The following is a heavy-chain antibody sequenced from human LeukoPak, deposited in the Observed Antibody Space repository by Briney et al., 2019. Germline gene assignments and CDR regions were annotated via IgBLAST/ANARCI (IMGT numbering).Heavy chain of an antibody. CDR2: IYTSGGT. D-gene: IGHD6-13*01. V-gene: IGHV4-4*07. CDR1: GGSISSYY. Sequence: SETLSLTCTVSGGSISSYYWSWIRQPAGKGLEWIGRIYTSGGTNYNPSLKSRVTMSVDTSKNQFSLKLSSVTAADTAVYYCARSTIAAAVQVAFDIWGQGTMVTVSS. CDR3: ARSTIAAAVQVAFDI. J-gene: IGHJ3*02.